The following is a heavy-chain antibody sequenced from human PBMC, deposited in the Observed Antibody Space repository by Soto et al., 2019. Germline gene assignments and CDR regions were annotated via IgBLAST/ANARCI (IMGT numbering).Heavy chain of an antibody. CDR2: MSHDGSNT. V-gene: IGHV3-30*04. D-gene: IGHD3-9*01. CDR3: ARPGSSYDVLTGRYYHHFQEMDV. CDR1: GFLFNTYA. Sequence: GGSLRLSCTTSGFLFNTYAMHWVCQAPGKGLEWVAVMSHDGSNTYYADSVKGRFTISRDNSKNTLYLQMNSLRTEDSAVYYCARPGSSYDVLTGRYYHHFQEMDVWRQGTTVT. J-gene: IGHJ6*02.